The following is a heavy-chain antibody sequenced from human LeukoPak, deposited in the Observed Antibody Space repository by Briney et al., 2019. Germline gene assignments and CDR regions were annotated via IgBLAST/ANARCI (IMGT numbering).Heavy chain of an antibody. CDR3: AKDSCSSTSCYLTA. D-gene: IGHD2-2*01. Sequence: SLRLSCAASGFTFDDYAMHWVRQAPGKGLEWVSGISWNSGSIGYADSVKGRFTMSRDNAKNSLYLQMNSLRAEDTALYYCAKDSCSSTSCYLTAWGQGTLVTVSS. V-gene: IGHV3-9*01. CDR2: ISWNSGSI. CDR1: GFTFDDYA. J-gene: IGHJ5*02.